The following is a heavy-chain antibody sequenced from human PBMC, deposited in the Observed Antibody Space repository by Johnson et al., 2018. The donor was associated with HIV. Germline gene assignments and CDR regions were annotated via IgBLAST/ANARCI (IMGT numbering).Heavy chain of an antibody. CDR2: IWYDGTDN. CDR1: GFAFRNYG. CDR3: ARDRPYFYGDYSAFDI. D-gene: IGHD4-17*01. Sequence: VQLVESGGGVVQPGTSLRLSCAASGFAFRNYGMHWVRQAPGKGLEWVALIWYDGTDNYYVDSVKGRFTISRDNSKDTLFLHMNSLRAEDTAVYYCARDRPYFYGDYSAFDIWGQGTMVTVSS. V-gene: IGHV3-33*01. J-gene: IGHJ3*02.